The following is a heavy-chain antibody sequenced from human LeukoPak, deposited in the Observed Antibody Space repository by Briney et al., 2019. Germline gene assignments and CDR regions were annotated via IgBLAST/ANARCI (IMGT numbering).Heavy chain of an antibody. CDR2: IYTSGST. Sequence: SQTLSLTCTVSGGSISSGSYYWSWIRQPAGKGLEWIGRIYTSGSTNYNPSLKSRVTISVYTSKNQFSLKLSSVTAADTAVYYCARVRARYFDWLLYQEFDYWGQGTLVTVSS. D-gene: IGHD3-9*01. CDR3: ARVRARYFDWLLYQEFDY. CDR1: GGSISSGSYY. V-gene: IGHV4-61*02. J-gene: IGHJ4*02.